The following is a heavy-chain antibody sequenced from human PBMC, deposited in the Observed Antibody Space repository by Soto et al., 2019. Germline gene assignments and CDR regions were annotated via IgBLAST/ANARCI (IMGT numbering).Heavy chain of an antibody. CDR3: AKGRSYYYYYGVDV. CDR1: GFTFSSCA. Sequence: EVQLLESGGGLVQPGGSLRISCAASGFTFSSCAMGWVRQAPGKGLEWVSDIIDSGGSTYYADSVKGRFTISRDNSKSTLDLQMNSLRAEDTALYYCAKGRSYYYYYGVDVWGQGTTVAVSS. CDR2: IIDSGGST. V-gene: IGHV3-23*01. J-gene: IGHJ6*02.